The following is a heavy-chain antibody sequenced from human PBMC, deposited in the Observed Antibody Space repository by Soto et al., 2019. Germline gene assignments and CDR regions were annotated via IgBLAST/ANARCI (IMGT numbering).Heavy chain of an antibody. CDR1: GGSFSGYY. V-gene: IGHV4-34*01. CDR2: IYHSGST. Sequence: PSETLSLTCAVYGGSFSGYYWSWIRQPPGKGLEWIGYIYHSGSTYYNPSLKSRVTISVDRSKNQFSLKLSSVTAADTAVYYCARDAPYVDTAMVPQIWGQGTLVTVSS. D-gene: IGHD5-18*01. CDR3: ARDAPYVDTAMVPQI. J-gene: IGHJ4*02.